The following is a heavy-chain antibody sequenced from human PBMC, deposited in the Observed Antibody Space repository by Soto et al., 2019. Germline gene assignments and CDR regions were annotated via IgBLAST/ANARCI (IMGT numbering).Heavy chain of an antibody. CDR2: ISGSGGST. CDR3: ARLATQSRYDYDYGMDD. D-gene: IGHD5-12*01. V-gene: IGHV3-23*01. J-gene: IGHJ6*04. CDR1: GFTFSSYA. Sequence: GESLKISCAASGFTFSSYATSWVRQAPGKGLEWVSAISGSGGSTYYADSVKGRFTISRDNSKNTLYLQMNSLRAEDTAVYYCARLATQSRYDYDYGMDDCGKGTTVTVSS.